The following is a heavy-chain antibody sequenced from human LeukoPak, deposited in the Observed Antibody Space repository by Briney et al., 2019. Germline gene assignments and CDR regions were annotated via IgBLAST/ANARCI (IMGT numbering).Heavy chain of an antibody. D-gene: IGHD2-2*01. CDR1: GFTFSTYA. V-gene: IGHV3-23*01. CDR2: LNYNGDNT. J-gene: IGHJ4*02. CDR3: AQISVHTSRNRWADFDS. Sequence: PGGSLRLSCAASGFTFSTYAMTWLRQAPGKGLEWVSALNYNGDNTYYADSVKGRFTISRDNSKNMLYLQMNSLRAEDTAIYYCAQISVHTSRNRWADFDSWGQGILVTVSP.